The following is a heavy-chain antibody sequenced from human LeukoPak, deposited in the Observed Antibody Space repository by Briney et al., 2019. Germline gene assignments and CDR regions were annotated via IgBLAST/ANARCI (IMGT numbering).Heavy chain of an antibody. Sequence: SETLSLTCNVSGGSVSDYYWSWIRQPPGKGLEWIGYIYSSGSTNYNPSLKSRVTISVDTSKNQFSLKLSSVTAADTAVYYCARGREESTYYYDSSGYYPFDYWGQGTLVTVSS. CDR3: ARGREESTYYYDSSGYYPFDY. CDR1: GGSVSDYY. D-gene: IGHD3-22*01. CDR2: IYSSGST. V-gene: IGHV4-59*02. J-gene: IGHJ4*02.